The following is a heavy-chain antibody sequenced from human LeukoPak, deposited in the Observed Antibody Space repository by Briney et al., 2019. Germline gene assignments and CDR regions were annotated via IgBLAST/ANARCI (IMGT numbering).Heavy chain of an antibody. Sequence: GGSLRLSCAASGFTFKNFAMSWVRQAPGKGLEWVSTISGSDGTTYSADSVKGRFTISRDNSKNTLSLQINSLRADDTAIYYCAKATQVSYPHFFDYWGQGTLVTVS. J-gene: IGHJ4*02. V-gene: IGHV3-23*01. CDR1: GFTFKNFA. CDR3: AKATQVSYPHFFDY. CDR2: ISGSDGTT.